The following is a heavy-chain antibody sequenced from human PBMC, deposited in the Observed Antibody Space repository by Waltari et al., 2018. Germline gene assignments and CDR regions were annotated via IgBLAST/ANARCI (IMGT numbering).Heavy chain of an antibody. D-gene: IGHD2-15*01. Sequence: QVQLVQSGAEVKKPGASVKFSGKASGYTFTAYYRHWVRQALGQGLEWMGRINPNSGGTNYAQKFQGRVTMTRDTSISTAYMELSRLRSDDTAVYYCARDYCSGGSCYAYFDYWGQGTLVTVSS. CDR3: ARDYCSGGSCYAYFDY. J-gene: IGHJ4*02. CDR2: INPNSGGT. CDR1: GYTFTAYY. V-gene: IGHV1-2*06.